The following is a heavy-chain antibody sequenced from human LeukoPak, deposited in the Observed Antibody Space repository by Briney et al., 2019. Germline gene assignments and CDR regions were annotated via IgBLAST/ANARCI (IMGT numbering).Heavy chain of an antibody. V-gene: IGHV3-7*01. Sequence: GGSLRLSYAASGFTFSHYWMHWVRQAPGKGLEWVANIKQDGNEKSYVDSVKGRFTISRDNTENSLYLQMNSLRPEDTAVYYCAREDYYDGSTDYWGQGTLVTVSS. CDR2: IKQDGNEK. CDR1: GFTFSHYW. CDR3: AREDYYDGSTDY. D-gene: IGHD3-22*01. J-gene: IGHJ4*02.